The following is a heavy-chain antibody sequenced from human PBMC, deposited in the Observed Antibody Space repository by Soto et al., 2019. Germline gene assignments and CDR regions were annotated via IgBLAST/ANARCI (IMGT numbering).Heavy chain of an antibody. V-gene: IGHV3-74*01. D-gene: IGHD2-15*01. CDR1: GLTFNRYW. J-gene: IGHJ5*02. CDR3: AREFCSGGNCYTYYFDP. CDR2: INTDGSNT. Sequence: GGSLRLSCAASGLTFNRYWMHWVRHAPGKGLVWVSHINTDGSNTNYADSVKGRFTISRDNAKSTLFLQMNSLRDEDTAVYYCAREFCSGGNCYTYYFDPWGQGIPVSVSS.